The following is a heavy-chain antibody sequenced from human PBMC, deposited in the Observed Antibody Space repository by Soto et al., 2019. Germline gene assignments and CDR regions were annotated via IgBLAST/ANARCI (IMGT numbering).Heavy chain of an antibody. D-gene: IGHD2-21*02. CDR3: ARIRRAVVTQDAFDI. CDR1: GYSFTSYW. CDR2: IYPGDSDT. J-gene: IGHJ3*02. V-gene: IGHV5-51*01. Sequence: GESLKISCKGSGYSFTSYWIGWVRQMPGKGLELMGIIYPGDSDTRYSPSFQGQVTISADKSISTAYLQWGSLKASDTAMYYCARIRRAVVTQDAFDIWGQGTMVTVSS.